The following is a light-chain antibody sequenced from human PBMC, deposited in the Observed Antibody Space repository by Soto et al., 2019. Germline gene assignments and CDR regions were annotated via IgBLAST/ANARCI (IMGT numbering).Light chain of an antibody. V-gene: IGKV3-15*01. Sequence: EIVLTQSPGTLSLSPGERATLSCRASQSVSNNLAWYQQKPGQPPRLLIYGASTRATGIPARFSGTGSGTDFTLTVSSLQSEDFAVYYCQQYDNWPQTFGQGTKVDIK. J-gene: IGKJ1*01. CDR2: GAS. CDR3: QQYDNWPQT. CDR1: QSVSNN.